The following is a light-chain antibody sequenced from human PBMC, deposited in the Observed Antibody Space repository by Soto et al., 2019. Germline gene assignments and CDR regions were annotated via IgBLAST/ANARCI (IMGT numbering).Light chain of an antibody. CDR2: AAS. V-gene: IGKV1-39*01. Sequence: IQLTQSPSSLSASGGESVTITFRASQGISSFLAWYQQKPGKAPKLLIYAASSLQSGVPSRFSGSGSGTDFTLTISSLQPEDFATYYCQQSYSTPWTFGQGTKVDIK. J-gene: IGKJ1*01. CDR1: QGISSF. CDR3: QQSYSTPWT.